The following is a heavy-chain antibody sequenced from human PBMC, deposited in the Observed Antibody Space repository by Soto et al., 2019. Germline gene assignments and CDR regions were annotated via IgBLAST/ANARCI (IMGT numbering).Heavy chain of an antibody. CDR1: AGTFSSYA. CDR2: IIPIFGTA. Sequence: QVQLVQSGAEVKKPGSSVKVFCKASAGTFSSYAISWVRQAPGQGLEWMGGIIPIFGTANYAQKFQGRVTITANESTSTAYMELSSLRSEDTAVYYCAREHYYYGMDVWGQGTTVTVSS. V-gene: IGHV1-69*12. J-gene: IGHJ6*02. CDR3: AREHYYYGMDV.